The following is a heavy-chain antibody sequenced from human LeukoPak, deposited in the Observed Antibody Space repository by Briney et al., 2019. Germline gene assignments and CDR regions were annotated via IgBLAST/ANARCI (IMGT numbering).Heavy chain of an antibody. CDR1: AYDFSTYW. CDR3: ASRPFETTVVPWDFY. J-gene: IGHJ4*02. V-gene: IGHV5-51*01. D-gene: IGHD4-23*01. CDR2: IYPRTSEA. Sequence: GESLKISCEASAYDFSTYWIGWVRQMPGKGLEWMGLIYPRTSEATYSPSFQGQVTISADRSINTAYLQWSSLTASDTAMYYCASRPFETTVVPWDFYWGQGTQVTVSS.